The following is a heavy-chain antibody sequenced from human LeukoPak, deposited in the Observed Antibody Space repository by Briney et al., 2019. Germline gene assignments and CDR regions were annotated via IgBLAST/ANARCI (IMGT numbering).Heavy chain of an antibody. CDR3: ARDKGPSLWFGDAFDY. J-gene: IGHJ4*02. V-gene: IGHV4-4*07. Sequence: SETLSLTCTVSGGSISSYYWSWIRQPAGKGLEWIGRIYTSGSTNYNPSLKSRVTMSVDTSKNQFSLKLSSVTAADTAVYYCARDKGPSLWFGDAFDYWGQGTLVTVSS. CDR2: IYTSGST. D-gene: IGHD3-10*01. CDR1: GGSISSYY.